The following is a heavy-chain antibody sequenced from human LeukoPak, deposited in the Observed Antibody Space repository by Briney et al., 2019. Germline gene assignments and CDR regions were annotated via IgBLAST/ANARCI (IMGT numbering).Heavy chain of an antibody. CDR2: ISGRDGRT. CDR1: GFTFSSFA. D-gene: IGHD5-24*01. J-gene: IGHJ5*02. CDR3: AKDQFIANNWFDP. V-gene: IGHV3-23*01. Sequence: PPGGSLRLSCAASGFTFSSFAMTWVRQAPGKGLEWVSTISGRDGRTYYADSVKGRFTISRDNSKNTLYLQMNSLRAEDTAIYYCAKDQFIANNWFDPWGQGTLVTVSS.